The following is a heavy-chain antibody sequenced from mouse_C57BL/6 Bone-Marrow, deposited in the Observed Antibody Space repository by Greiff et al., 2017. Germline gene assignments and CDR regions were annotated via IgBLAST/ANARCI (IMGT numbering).Heavy chain of an antibody. Sequence: QVQLKQSGAELAKPGASVKLSCKASGYTFTSHWMHWVKQRPGQGLEWIGYINPSSGYTKYNQKFKDKATLTTDKSSSTAYMQLSSLTYEDSAVYYCARGYYAMDYWGQGTSVTVSS. CDR3: ARGYYAMDY. V-gene: IGHV1-7*01. CDR2: INPSSGYT. CDR1: GYTFTSHW. J-gene: IGHJ4*01.